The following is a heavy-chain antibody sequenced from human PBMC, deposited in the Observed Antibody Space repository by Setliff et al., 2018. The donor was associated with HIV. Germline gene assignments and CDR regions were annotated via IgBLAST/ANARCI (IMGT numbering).Heavy chain of an antibody. J-gene: IGHJ5*02. CDR3: ARDRHSSGLGSYGP. CDR2: ISASGST. CDR1: GGSISTGVYY. D-gene: IGHD3-10*01. Sequence: SETLSLTCTVSGGSISTGVYYWSWIRQPADKALEWIGRISASGSTNYNPSLKGRVAISVDTSRNQFSLRVTSVTAADTAVYFCARDRHSSGLGSYGPWGPGILVTVSS. V-gene: IGHV4-61*02.